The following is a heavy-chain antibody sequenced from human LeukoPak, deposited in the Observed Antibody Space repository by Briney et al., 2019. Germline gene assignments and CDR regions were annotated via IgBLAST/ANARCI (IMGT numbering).Heavy chain of an antibody. V-gene: IGHV4-59*01. Sequence: PSETLSLTCTVSGGSISSYYWSWIRQPPGKGLEWIGYIYYSGSTNYNPSLKSRVTISVDTSKNQFSLKLSSVTAADTAVYYCARGSPVPYYYYGMDVWGQGTTVTVSS. CDR2: IYYSGST. CDR1: GGSISSYY. J-gene: IGHJ6*02. CDR3: ARGSPVPYYYYGMDV.